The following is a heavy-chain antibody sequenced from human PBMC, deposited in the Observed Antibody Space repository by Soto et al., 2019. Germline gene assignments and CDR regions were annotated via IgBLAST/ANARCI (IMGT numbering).Heavy chain of an antibody. CDR2: INPNSGGT. V-gene: IGHV1-2*02. J-gene: IGHJ6*02. Sequence: ASVKVSCKASGYTFTGYYMHWVRQAPGQGLEWMGWINPNSGGTNYAQKFQGRVTMTRDTSISTAYMELSRLRSDDTAVYYCARDLGIVVVPAAIYYYYYGMDVWGQGTTVTVSS. D-gene: IGHD2-2*01. CDR1: GYTFTGYY. CDR3: ARDLGIVVVPAAIYYYYYGMDV.